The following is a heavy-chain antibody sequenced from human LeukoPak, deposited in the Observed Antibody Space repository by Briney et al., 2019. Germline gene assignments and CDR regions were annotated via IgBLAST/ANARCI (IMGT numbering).Heavy chain of an antibody. CDR3: ARATTVGSLYFDY. D-gene: IGHD2-15*01. CDR2: IWYDGSNK. J-gene: IGHJ4*02. V-gene: IGHV3-33*01. CDR1: GFTFSSYG. Sequence: GGSLRLSCAASGFTFSSYGMHWVRQAPGKGLEWVAVIWYDGSNKYYADSVKGRFTISRDNSKNTVYLQMNSLRAEDTAVYYCARATTVGSLYFDYWGQGTLVTVSS.